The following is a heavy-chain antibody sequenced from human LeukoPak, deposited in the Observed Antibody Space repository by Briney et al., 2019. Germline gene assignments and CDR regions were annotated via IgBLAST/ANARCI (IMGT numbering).Heavy chain of an antibody. CDR1: GYTFTGYY. D-gene: IGHD5-18*01. CDR2: INPKSGGT. J-gene: IGHJ4*02. V-gene: IGHV1-2*02. CDR3: ARVDVDTAMVYPDY. Sequence: ASVKVSCKASGYTFTGYYMHWVRQAPGQGLEWMGWINPKSGGTNYAQKFQGKVTMTRDTSISTAYMELSRLRSDDTAVYYCARVDVDTAMVYPDYWGQGTLVTVSS.